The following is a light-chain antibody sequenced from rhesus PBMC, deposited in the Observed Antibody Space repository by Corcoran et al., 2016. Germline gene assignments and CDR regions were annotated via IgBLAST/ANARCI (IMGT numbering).Light chain of an antibody. V-gene: IGKV1-18*01. Sequence: DIQMTQSPSSLSASVGDKVTITCRASQGISSWLAWYQQQPGKAPKLLIYAASRFQSGVPSRFSGSVSGTDYTLHISSLQPEDFATYYCQQGYNTALTFGGGTKVEIK. J-gene: IGKJ4*01. CDR2: AAS. CDR1: QGISSW. CDR3: QQGYNTALT.